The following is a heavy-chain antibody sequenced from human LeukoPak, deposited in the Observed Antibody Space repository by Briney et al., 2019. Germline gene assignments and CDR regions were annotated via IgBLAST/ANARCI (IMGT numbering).Heavy chain of an antibody. CDR1: GFSLSTSGMC. J-gene: IGHJ4*02. CDR3: ARPEYRRGWYYY. V-gene: IGHV2-70*11. D-gene: IGHD6-19*01. Sequence: SGPAQALPTQTLTLTCTFSGFSLSTSGMCVSWIRQPPGKALEWLARIDWDDDKHYSTSLTTRLTISKDTSKTQVVLTMTNMDPVDTATYYCARPEYRRGWYYYWGERPLLSVSS. CDR2: IDWDDDK.